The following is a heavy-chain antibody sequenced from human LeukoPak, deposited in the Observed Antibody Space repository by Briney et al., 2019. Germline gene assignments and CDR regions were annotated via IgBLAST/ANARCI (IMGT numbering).Heavy chain of an antibody. CDR2: LDSDASTT. J-gene: IGHJ4*02. Sequence: GGSLRLSCAASGFTFSGNWMHWVRQAPGKGLVWVSRLDSDASTTNYADSVKGRFTISSDNAKNTLYLQMNSLRAEDTAVYYCAKVLRSGELLGFDSWGQGTLVTVSS. CDR3: AKVLRSGELLGFDS. CDR1: GFTFSGNW. V-gene: IGHV3-74*01. D-gene: IGHD1-26*01.